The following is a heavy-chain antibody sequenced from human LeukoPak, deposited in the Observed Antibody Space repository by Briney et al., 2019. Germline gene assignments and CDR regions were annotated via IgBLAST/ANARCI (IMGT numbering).Heavy chain of an antibody. CDR2: IHYIGST. J-gene: IGHJ4*02. CDR1: GDSISSHSYF. Sequence: PSETLSLTCTVSGDSISSHSYFWGWIRQPPGKGLDWIGNIHYIGSTYYNPSLKSRVTISVDTSTNQFSLKLSSVTAADTAVYYCAKTLPYSGGWRATFDFWGQRTLVTVSS. CDR3: AKTLPYSGGWRATFDF. D-gene: IGHD6-19*01. V-gene: IGHV4-39*01.